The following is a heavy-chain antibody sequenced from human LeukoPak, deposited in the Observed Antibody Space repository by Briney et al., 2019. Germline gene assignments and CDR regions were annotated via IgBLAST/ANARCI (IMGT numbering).Heavy chain of an antibody. CDR1: GFTFSTYS. CDR3: ARGPGGASYYYYYYMDV. Sequence: GGSLRLSCAASGFTFSTYSMNWVRQAPGKGLEWVSSVISTGTYVYYADSVKGRFTISRDNAKNPLYLQMNSLRAEDTAVYYCARGPGGASYYYYYYMDVWGKGTTVTVSS. D-gene: IGHD4/OR15-4a*01. V-gene: IGHV3-21*01. J-gene: IGHJ6*03. CDR2: VISTGTYV.